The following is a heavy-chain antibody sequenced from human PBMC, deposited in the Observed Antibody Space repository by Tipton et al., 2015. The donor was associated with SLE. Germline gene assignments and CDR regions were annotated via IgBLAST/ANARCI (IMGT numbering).Heavy chain of an antibody. V-gene: IGHV4-34*01. CDR3: ARLDIVVVVAANAYYHGMDV. Sequence: LRLSCAVYGGSFSGYYWSWIRQPPGKGLEWIGEINHSGSTNYNPSLKSRVTISVDTSKNQFSLRLSSVTAADTAVYYCARLDIVVVVAANAYYHGMDVWGQGTTVTVSS. CDR2: INHSGST. J-gene: IGHJ6*02. CDR1: GGSFSGYY. D-gene: IGHD2-15*01.